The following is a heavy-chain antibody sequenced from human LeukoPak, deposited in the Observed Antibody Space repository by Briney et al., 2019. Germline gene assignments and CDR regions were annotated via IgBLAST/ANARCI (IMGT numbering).Heavy chain of an antibody. CDR2: ISYSGST. CDR1: GGSISSSSYY. J-gene: IGHJ4*02. D-gene: IGHD6-13*01. Sequence: PSETLSLTCTVSGGSISSSSYYWGWIRQPPGKGLEWIGSISYSGSTYYNPSLKSRVTISVDKSKNQFSLKLSSVTAADTAVYYCARAPYSSSWIDYWGQGTLVTVSS. V-gene: IGHV4-39*07. CDR3: ARAPYSSSWIDY.